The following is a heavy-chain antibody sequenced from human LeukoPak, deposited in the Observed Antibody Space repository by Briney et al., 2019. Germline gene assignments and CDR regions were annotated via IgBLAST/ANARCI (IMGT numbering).Heavy chain of an antibody. Sequence: GGSLRLSCAASGFTFSSYGMHWVRQAPGKGLEWVAFIRYDGSNKYYADSVKGRFTISRDNSKNTLYLQMNSLRAEDTAVYYCAKDRGSYFVWYYFDYWGQGTLVTVSS. CDR3: AKDRGSYFVWYYFDY. CDR2: IRYDGSNK. V-gene: IGHV3-30*02. J-gene: IGHJ4*02. CDR1: GFTFSSYG. D-gene: IGHD1-26*01.